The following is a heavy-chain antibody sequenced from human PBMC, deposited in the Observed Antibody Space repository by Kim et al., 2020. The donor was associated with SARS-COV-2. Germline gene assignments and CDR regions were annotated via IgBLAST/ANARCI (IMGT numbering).Heavy chain of an antibody. D-gene: IGHD6-13*01. CDR1: GFTFSSYA. CDR3: ARVQGPYSSSWYFYYGMDV. CDR2: ISYDGSNK. Sequence: GGSLRLSCAASGFTFSSYAMHWVRQAPGKGLESVAVISYDGSNKYYADSVKGRFTISRDNSKNTLYLQMNSLRAEDTAVYYCARVQGPYSSSWYFYYGMDVWGQGTTVTVSS. J-gene: IGHJ6*02. V-gene: IGHV3-30-3*01.